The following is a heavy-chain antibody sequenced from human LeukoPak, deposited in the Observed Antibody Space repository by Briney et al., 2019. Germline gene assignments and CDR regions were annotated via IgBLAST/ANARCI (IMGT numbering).Heavy chain of an antibody. CDR2: ISLSGVT. CDR3: SRESGAFSPFGY. J-gene: IGHJ4*02. V-gene: IGHV4-4*02. CDR1: GGSISSTNR. Sequence: SETLSLTCGVSGGSISSTNRWSWVRQPPGQGLEWIGEISLSGVTNYNPSLKSRVTMSLDRSKNHLSLSLTSVTAADTAVYYCSRESGAFSPFGYWGQGTLVTVSS. D-gene: IGHD1-26*01.